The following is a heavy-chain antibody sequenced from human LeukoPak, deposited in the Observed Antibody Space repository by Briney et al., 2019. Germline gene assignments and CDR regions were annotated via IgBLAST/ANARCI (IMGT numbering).Heavy chain of an antibody. CDR2: IYYSGST. V-gene: IGHV4-39*01. CDR1: GGSISSSSYY. Sequence: WKTLSLXCTVSGGSISSSSYYWGWIRQPPGKGLEWIGSIYYSGSTYYNPSLKSRVTISVDTSKNQFSLKLSSVTAADTAVYYCARWSGSYFDYWGQGTLVTVSS. D-gene: IGHD1-26*01. CDR3: ARWSGSYFDY. J-gene: IGHJ4*02.